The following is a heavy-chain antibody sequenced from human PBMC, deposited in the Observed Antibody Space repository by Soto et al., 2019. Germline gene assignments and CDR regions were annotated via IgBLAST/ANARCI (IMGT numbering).Heavy chain of an antibody. CDR1: GDSINSSNW. Sequence: SETLSLTCAASGDSINSSNWWSWVRHPPGKGLEWIGEIYHSGSTNYNPSLKSRVTISVDKSKNQFSLKLSSVTAADTAVYYCARGTRTMIVVGGGDDAFDIWGQGTMVT. CDR2: IYHSGST. D-gene: IGHD3-22*01. V-gene: IGHV4-4*02. CDR3: ARGTRTMIVVGGGDDAFDI. J-gene: IGHJ3*02.